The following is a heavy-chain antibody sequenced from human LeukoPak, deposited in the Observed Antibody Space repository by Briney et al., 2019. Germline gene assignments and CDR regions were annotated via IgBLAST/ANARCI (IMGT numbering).Heavy chain of an antibody. Sequence: GGSLRLSCAASGFTVSSNYMSWVRQAPGKGLEWVSVIYSGGSTYYADSVKGRFTISRDNSKNTLYLQMNSVRAEDTAVYYCARNPGTNYYGSGDVWGQGTTVTVSS. CDR2: IYSGGST. V-gene: IGHV3-53*01. D-gene: IGHD3-10*01. J-gene: IGHJ6*02. CDR1: GFTVSSNY. CDR3: ARNPGTNYYGSGDV.